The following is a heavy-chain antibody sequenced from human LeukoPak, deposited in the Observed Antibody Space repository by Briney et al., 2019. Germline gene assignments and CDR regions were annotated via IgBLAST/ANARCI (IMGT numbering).Heavy chain of an antibody. CDR1: GFTFSSYA. CDR3: AKAPVTSCRGAFCYPLDS. CDR2: ISGSPGST. D-gene: IGHD2-15*01. Sequence: PGGSLRLSCAASGFTFSSYAMSWVRQAPGKGLEWVSAISGSPGSTYYADSVKGRFTISRDNSKNTLYLQMNNLRTEDAAIYYCAKAPVTSCRGAFCYPLDSWGQGTLVTVSS. V-gene: IGHV3-23*01. J-gene: IGHJ4*02.